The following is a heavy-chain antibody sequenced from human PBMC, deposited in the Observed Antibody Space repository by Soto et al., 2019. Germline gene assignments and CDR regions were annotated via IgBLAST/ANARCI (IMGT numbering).Heavy chain of an antibody. V-gene: IGHV1-2*06. J-gene: IGHJ4*02. CDR1: GYTFTGYY. Sequence: ASVKVSCKASGYTFTGYYLHWVRQAPGQGPEWVGQIDPDSGDTDQSQKFQGRVTLTRDTAIDTAYMELTRLTLDDTAIYYCARGPLEWGQGTLVTVS. CDR3: ARGPLE. CDR2: IDPDSGDT.